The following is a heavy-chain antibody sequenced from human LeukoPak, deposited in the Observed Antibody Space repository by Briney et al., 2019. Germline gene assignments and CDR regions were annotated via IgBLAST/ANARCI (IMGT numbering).Heavy chain of an antibody. CDR1: GGSFSGYY. V-gene: IGHV4-34*01. Sequence: SETLSLTCAVYGGSFSGYYWNWIRQPPGKGLEWIGEINLSGSTNYNPSPKRGGTTSVDTSKSQFSLKLSSVTAADTAVYYCARGARSITMVRGARAAPYYGMDVWGKGTTVTVSS. D-gene: IGHD3-10*01. CDR2: INLSGST. CDR3: ARGARSITMVRGARAAPYYGMDV. J-gene: IGHJ6*04.